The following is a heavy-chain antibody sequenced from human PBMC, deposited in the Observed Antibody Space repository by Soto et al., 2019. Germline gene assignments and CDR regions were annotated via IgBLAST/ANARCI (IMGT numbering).Heavy chain of an antibody. CDR1: GFTFNSYW. CDR3: ATVATPSDNWIDP. D-gene: IGHD3-10*01. Sequence: EVQLVESGGGLVQPGGSLRLSCAASGFTFNSYWMHWVRQAPGKGLVWVARINADGGTTTYADSVKGRFTISRDNAKNTLYLQMNSLRAEDTAVYFCATVATPSDNWIDPWGQGTLVTISS. CDR2: INADGGTT. J-gene: IGHJ5*02. V-gene: IGHV3-74*01.